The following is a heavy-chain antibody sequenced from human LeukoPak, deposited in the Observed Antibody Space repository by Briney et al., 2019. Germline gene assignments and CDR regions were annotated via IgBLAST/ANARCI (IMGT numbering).Heavy chain of an antibody. D-gene: IGHD5-18*01. CDR1: GGTFSSYA. V-gene: IGHV1-69*13. CDR2: IIPIFGTA. CDR3: AGANVKTGDTAMEHFDY. J-gene: IGHJ4*02. Sequence: SVKVSCKASGGTFSSYAISWVRQAPGQGLEWMGGIIPIFGTANYAQKFQGRVTITADESTSTAYMELSSLRSEDTAVYYCAGANVKTGDTAMEHFDYWGQGTLVTVSS.